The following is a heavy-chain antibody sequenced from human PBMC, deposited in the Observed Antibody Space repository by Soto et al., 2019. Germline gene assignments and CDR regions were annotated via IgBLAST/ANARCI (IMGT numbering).Heavy chain of an antibody. D-gene: IGHD3-10*01. CDR2: IIPIFGTA. CDR3: ARVQYYYGSGILSGLDY. Sequence: SVKVSCKASGGTFSSYAISWVRQAPGQGLEWMGGIIPIFGTANYAQKFQGRVTITADESTSTAYMELSSLRSEDTAVYYCARVQYYYGSGILSGLDYWGQGTLVTVSS. J-gene: IGHJ4*02. CDR1: GGTFSSYA. V-gene: IGHV1-69*13.